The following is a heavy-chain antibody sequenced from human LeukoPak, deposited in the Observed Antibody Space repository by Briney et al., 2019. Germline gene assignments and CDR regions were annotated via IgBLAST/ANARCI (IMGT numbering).Heavy chain of an antibody. Sequence: SETLSLTCTVSGGSISSSSHYWGWIRQPPGKGLERIGSIYYSGRTYNNPSLKSRVTISVDTSKNQFSLKLSSVTAADTAVYYCARHYGSGSWGAFDIWGQGTMVTVSS. D-gene: IGHD3-10*01. J-gene: IGHJ3*02. CDR1: GGSISSSSHY. CDR3: ARHYGSGSWGAFDI. V-gene: IGHV4-39*01. CDR2: IYYSGRT.